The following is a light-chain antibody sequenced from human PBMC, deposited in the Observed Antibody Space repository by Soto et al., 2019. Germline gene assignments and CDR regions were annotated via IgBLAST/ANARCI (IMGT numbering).Light chain of an antibody. CDR3: SSYTSSSTLI. J-gene: IGLJ2*01. V-gene: IGLV2-14*01. CDR1: SSDVGGYNY. Sequence: QSALTQPASVSGSPGQSIAISCTGTSSDVGGYNYVSWYQQHPGKAPKLLIYGVTDRPSGVSHRFSGSRSDSTASLTISGLQAEDEADYYCSSYTSSSTLIFGGGTKLTVL. CDR2: GVT.